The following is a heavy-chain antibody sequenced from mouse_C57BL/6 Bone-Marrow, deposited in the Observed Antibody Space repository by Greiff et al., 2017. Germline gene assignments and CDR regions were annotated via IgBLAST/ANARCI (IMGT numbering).Heavy chain of an antibody. J-gene: IGHJ4*01. D-gene: IGHD2-5*01. V-gene: IGHV1-26*01. CDR1: GYTFTDYY. Sequence: VQLQQSGPELVKPGASVKISCKASGYTFTDYYMNWVKQSHGKSLEWIGDINPNNGGTSYNQKFKGKATLTVDKSSSTAYMELRSLTSEDSAVYYCARLRAYYSNLYAMDYWGQGTSVTVSS. CDR2: INPNNGGT. CDR3: ARLRAYYSNLYAMDY.